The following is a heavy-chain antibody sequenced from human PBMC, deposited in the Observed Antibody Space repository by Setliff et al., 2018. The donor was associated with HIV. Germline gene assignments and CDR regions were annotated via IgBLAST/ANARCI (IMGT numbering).Heavy chain of an antibody. CDR2: VIGYNGDT. CDR3: ARDPPGDPWFFDS. CDR1: GYTFRSYG. J-gene: IGHJ4*02. D-gene: IGHD4-17*01. Sequence: ASVKVSCKASGYTFRSYGISWVRQAPGQGLEWVGWVIGYNGDTNYAQNLRGRVTVSTDTSTTTAYMELRSLTTDETAMYYCARDPPGDPWFFDSWGPGTLVTVSS. V-gene: IGHV1-18*01.